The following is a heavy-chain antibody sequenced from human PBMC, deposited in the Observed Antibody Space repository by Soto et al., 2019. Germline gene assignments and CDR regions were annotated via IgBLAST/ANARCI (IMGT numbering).Heavy chain of an antibody. D-gene: IGHD6-13*01. CDR3: ARGSTWQGRDWFDP. J-gene: IGHJ5*02. V-gene: IGHV1-2*02. Sequence: ASVKVSCKASGYIFTGYYIHWVRQAPGQGLEWMGWINPNTRGTHSAQRFQGRVTMTRDTSISTAYMELSSLRSDDSAVYYCARGSTWQGRDWFDPWGQGTLVTVSS. CDR1: GYIFTGYY. CDR2: INPNTRGT.